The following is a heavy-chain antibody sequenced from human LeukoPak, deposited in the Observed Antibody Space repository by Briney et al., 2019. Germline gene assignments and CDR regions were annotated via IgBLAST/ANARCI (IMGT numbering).Heavy chain of an antibody. J-gene: IGHJ4*02. V-gene: IGHV3-30*02. Sequence: GGSLRLSCAASGFTFSSYGMHWVRQVPGKGLEWVAFIRYDGSNKYYADSVKGRFTISRDNSKNTLYLQMNSLRAEDTAVYYCAKDGQPSTRSFLCTNGICYQDYWGQGTLVTVSS. CDR1: GFTFSSYG. D-gene: IGHD2-8*01. CDR2: IRYDGSNK. CDR3: AKDGQPSTRSFLCTNGICYQDY.